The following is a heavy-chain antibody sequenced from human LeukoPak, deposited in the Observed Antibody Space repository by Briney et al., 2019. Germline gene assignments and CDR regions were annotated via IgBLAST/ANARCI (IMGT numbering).Heavy chain of an antibody. CDR1: GFTFSSYA. CDR3: AKNRPQLLWFGELFLFDY. CDR2: ISGSGGST. V-gene: IGHV3-23*01. Sequence: GGSLRLSCAASGFTFSSYAMSWVRQAPGKGLEWVSAISGSGGSTYYADSVKGRFTISRDNSKNTLYLQMNSLRAEDTAVYYCAKNRPQLLWFGELFLFDYWGRGTLVTVSS. D-gene: IGHD3-10*01. J-gene: IGHJ4*02.